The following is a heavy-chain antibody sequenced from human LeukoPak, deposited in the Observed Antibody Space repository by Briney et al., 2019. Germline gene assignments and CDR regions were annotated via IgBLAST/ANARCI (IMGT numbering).Heavy chain of an antibody. D-gene: IGHD4-17*01. J-gene: IGHJ3*02. CDR3: AKERRADGDYISAFDI. CDR1: GFTFSSYW. Sequence: GGSLRLSCAASGFTFSSYWMHWVRHAPGKGLVWVSRINSDGSSTSYADSVKGRFTISRGNAKNTLYLQMNSLRAEDTAVYYCAKERRADGDYISAFDIWGQGTMVTVSS. CDR2: INSDGSST. V-gene: IGHV3-74*01.